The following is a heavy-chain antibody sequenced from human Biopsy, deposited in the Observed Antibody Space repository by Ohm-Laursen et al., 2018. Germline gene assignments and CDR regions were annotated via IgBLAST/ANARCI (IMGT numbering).Heavy chain of an antibody. CDR1: GFTFGHYA. Sequence: SLRLSCAASGFTFGHYAMHWVRQAPGKGLEWISLIWYDGTNEDYADSVKGRFTISRDNSKNTLYLQINTLTLEDTASYYCARGLSSGWYGYFDVWGRGTLVTVSS. CDR2: IWYDGTNE. V-gene: IGHV3-33*01. J-gene: IGHJ2*01. D-gene: IGHD6-19*01. CDR3: ARGLSSGWYGYFDV.